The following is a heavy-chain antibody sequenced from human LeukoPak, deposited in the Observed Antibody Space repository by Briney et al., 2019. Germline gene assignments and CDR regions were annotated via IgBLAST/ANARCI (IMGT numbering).Heavy chain of an antibody. CDR3: AKIPPQGGTVTTSYFDY. CDR1: GFTFSSYA. D-gene: IGHD4-17*01. CDR2: ISYDGSNK. Sequence: GGSLRLSCAASGFTFSSYAMHWVRQAPGKGLEWVAVISYDGSNKYYADSVKGRFTISRDNSKNTLYLQMNSLRAEDTAVYYCAKIPPQGGTVTTSYFDYWGQGTLVTVSS. J-gene: IGHJ4*02. V-gene: IGHV3-30*18.